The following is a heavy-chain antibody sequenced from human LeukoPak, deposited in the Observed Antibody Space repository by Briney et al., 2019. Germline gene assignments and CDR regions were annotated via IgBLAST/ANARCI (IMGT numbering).Heavy chain of an antibody. V-gene: IGHV1-2*02. CDR1: GYTFTGYY. CDR3: ARLIAADRSWFDP. D-gene: IGHD6-13*01. Sequence: ASVNVSCKASGYTFTGYYMHWVRQAPGQGLEWMGWINPNMGGTNYARKFQGRVTMTRDTSISTAYMELSRLRSDDTAVYYCARLIAADRSWFDPWGQGTLVTVSS. CDR2: INPNMGGT. J-gene: IGHJ5*02.